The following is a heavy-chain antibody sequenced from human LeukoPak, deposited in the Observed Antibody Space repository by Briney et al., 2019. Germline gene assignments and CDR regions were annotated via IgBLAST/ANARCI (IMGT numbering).Heavy chain of an antibody. J-gene: IGHJ4*02. V-gene: IGHV3-30*03. CDR2: ISYDGSNK. Sequence: GRSLRLSCAASGFTFSSYGMHWVRQAPGKGLEWVAVISYDGSNKYYADSVKGRFTISRDNSKNTLYLQMNSLRAEDTAVYYCARQRITMVRGVRFDYWGQGTLVTVSS. D-gene: IGHD3-10*01. CDR1: GFTFSSYG. CDR3: ARQRITMVRGVRFDY.